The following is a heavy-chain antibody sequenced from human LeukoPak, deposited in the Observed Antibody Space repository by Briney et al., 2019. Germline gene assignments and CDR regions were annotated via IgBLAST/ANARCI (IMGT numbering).Heavy chain of an antibody. Sequence: SETLSLTCIVSGGSISSTSYYWGWIRQPPGKGLEWTGSIYHTGTTYYSPSLQSRVTISVHTSKNQFSLKLSSVTAADTAVYYCARQECNGGSCYSRAIWFDPWGQGTLVTVSS. CDR2: IYHTGTT. J-gene: IGHJ5*02. CDR1: GGSISSTSYY. V-gene: IGHV4-39*01. CDR3: ARQECNGGSCYSRAIWFDP. D-gene: IGHD2-15*01.